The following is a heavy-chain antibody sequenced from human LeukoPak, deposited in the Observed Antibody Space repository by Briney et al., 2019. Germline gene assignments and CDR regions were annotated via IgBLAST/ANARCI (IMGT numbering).Heavy chain of an antibody. CDR3: ARGRGSRSFDY. CDR1: GYTFTSYD. D-gene: IGHD6-13*01. Sequence: ASVKVSCXXSGYTFTSYDINWVRQAAGQGLEWMGWMNPNSGNTAYAQKFQGRVTMTRDTSKSTAYMELSSLRSDDAAVYYCARGRGSRSFDYWGQGTLVTVSS. V-gene: IGHV1-8*01. CDR2: MNPNSGNT. J-gene: IGHJ4*02.